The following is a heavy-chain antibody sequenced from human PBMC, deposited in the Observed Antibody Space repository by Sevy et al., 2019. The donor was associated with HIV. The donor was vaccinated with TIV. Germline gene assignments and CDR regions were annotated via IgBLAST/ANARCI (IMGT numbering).Heavy chain of an antibody. V-gene: IGHV3-21*01. CDR2: ISSSSSHI. CDR1: GFTLSTYT. D-gene: IGHD2-2*02. CDR3: ARAAYYCSTTSCYIDY. J-gene: IGHJ4*02. Sequence: GGSLRLSCAASGFTLSTYTMNWVRQAPGKGLEWVSSISSSSSHIYYADSVKGRFTISRDNAKNSLYLQMNSLRVEDTAVYYCARAAYYCSTTSCYIDYWGQGTLVTVSS.